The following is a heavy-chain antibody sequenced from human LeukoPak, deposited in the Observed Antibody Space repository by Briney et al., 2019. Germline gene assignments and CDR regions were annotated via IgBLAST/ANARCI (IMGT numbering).Heavy chain of an antibody. CDR2: ISYSGTT. Sequence: SETVPLTCTVSGGSISSGSYYWGWVRQPPGKGLEWIGSISYSGTTYYDLSLKSRVTLSVDTSKNQFSLKLSSVTAADTALYYCARHLRGGSIWFDYWGQGTPVTVSS. V-gene: IGHV4-39*01. CDR1: GGSISSGSYY. J-gene: IGHJ4*02. CDR3: ARHLRGGSIWFDY. D-gene: IGHD6-13*01.